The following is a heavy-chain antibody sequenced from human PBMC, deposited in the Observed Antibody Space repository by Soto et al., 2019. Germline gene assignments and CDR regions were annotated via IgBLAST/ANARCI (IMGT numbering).Heavy chain of an antibody. CDR2: IIPRPRTA. V-gene: IGHV1-69*01. D-gene: IGHD2-2*01. CDR1: GGTFGSYA. J-gene: IGHJ6*02. Sequence: QVQLVQSGAEVKKPGSSVKVSCKASGGTFGSYAISWVRQAPGQGLEWMGGIIPRPRTANFAQKFQGRVTIATNESTGTAYVALSRPTSPHTAVYYSARARGSSTSLEIYFYYFYVMDAWCQATTVTVPS. CDR3: ARARGSSTSLEIYFYYFYVMDA.